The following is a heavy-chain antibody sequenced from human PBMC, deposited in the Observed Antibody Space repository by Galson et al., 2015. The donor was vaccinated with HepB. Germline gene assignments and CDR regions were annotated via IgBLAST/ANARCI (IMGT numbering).Heavy chain of an antibody. D-gene: IGHD4-23*01. Sequence: CAASGFTFRSYSMNWVRQAPGKGLEWVSSISSSSSYIYYADSVKGRFTISRDNAKNSLYLQMNSLRAEDTAVYYCARVDYGGNYFDYWGQGTLVTVSS. CDR3: ARVDYGGNYFDY. J-gene: IGHJ4*02. CDR1: GFTFRSYS. CDR2: ISSSSSYI. V-gene: IGHV3-21*01.